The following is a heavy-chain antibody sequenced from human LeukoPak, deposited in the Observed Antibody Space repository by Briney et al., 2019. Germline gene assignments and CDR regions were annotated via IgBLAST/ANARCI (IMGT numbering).Heavy chain of an antibody. J-gene: IGHJ4*02. Sequence: AGSLTLSCAASGFTCSSCAMHWVRQASGKGQEWVGRIRSNAKSYATAHAASVKGRFPISRDDSKHTAYLQMNSLKSEDTAVYYCTRQATEWGQGTLVTVSS. CDR2: IRSNAKSYAT. CDR1: GFTCSSCA. D-gene: IGHD1-26*01. CDR3: TRQATE. V-gene: IGHV3-73*01.